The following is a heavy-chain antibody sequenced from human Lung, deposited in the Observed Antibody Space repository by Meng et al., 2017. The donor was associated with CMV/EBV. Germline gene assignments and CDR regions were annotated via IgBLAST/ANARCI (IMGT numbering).Heavy chain of an antibody. Sequence: ASXXVSCKASGYTFTGYYMHWVRQAPGQGLEWMGWINPNSGGTNYAQKFQGRVTMTRDTSISTAYMELSRLRSDDTAVYYCARACSSTSCYPYYYYYYGMDVWGQGXTVTVSS. CDR2: INPNSGGT. J-gene: IGHJ6*02. V-gene: IGHV1-2*02. CDR3: ARACSSTSCYPYYYYYYGMDV. CDR1: GYTFTGYY. D-gene: IGHD2-2*01.